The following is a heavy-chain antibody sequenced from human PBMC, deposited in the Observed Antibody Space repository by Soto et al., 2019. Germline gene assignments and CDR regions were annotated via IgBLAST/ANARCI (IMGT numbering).Heavy chain of an antibody. D-gene: IGHD1-1*01. J-gene: IGHJ4*02. CDR2: IWYDGSNK. Sequence: QPVGSLRLSCAASGFTFSNYGMHWVRQAPGKGLEWVAIIWYDGSNKYYADSVKGRFTISRDNSKNTLYLQMNSLRAEDTAVYYCARGSSRELEYWGQGTLVTVSS. CDR3: ARGSSRELEY. CDR1: GFTFSNYG. V-gene: IGHV3-33*01.